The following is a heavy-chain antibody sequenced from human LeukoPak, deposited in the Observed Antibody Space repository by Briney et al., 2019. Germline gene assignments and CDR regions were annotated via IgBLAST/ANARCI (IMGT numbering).Heavy chain of an antibody. CDR3: ARDSYGARLGFDP. Sequence: TLSLTCTVSGGSISGGGYYWSWIRQHPGKGLEWIGYIYNSGSTYYNPSLKSRVTVSVDTSKNQFSLKLSSVTAADTAVYYCARDSYGARLGFDPWGQGTLVTVSS. V-gene: IGHV4-31*03. CDR1: GGSISGGGYY. J-gene: IGHJ5*02. CDR2: IYNSGST. D-gene: IGHD3-10*01.